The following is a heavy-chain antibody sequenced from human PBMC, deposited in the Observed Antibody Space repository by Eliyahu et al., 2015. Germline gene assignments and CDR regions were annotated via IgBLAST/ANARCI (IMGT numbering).Heavy chain of an antibody. Sequence: QVQLQESGPGLVKPSGTLSLTCAVSGGSISSSNWWSWVRQPPGKGLEWIGEIYHSGSTNYNPSLKSRVTISVDKSKNQFSLKLSSVTAADTAVYYCARGVVVAATFDYYYYGMDVWGQGTTVTVSS. V-gene: IGHV4-4*02. D-gene: IGHD2-15*01. CDR2: IYHSGST. CDR3: ARGVVVAATFDYYYYGMDV. CDR1: GGSISSSNW. J-gene: IGHJ6*02.